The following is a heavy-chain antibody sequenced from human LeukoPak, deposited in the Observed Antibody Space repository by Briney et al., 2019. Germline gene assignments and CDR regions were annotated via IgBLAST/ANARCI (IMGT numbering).Heavy chain of an antibody. D-gene: IGHD5-12*01. V-gene: IGHV1-69*13. CDR2: IIPIFGTA. CDR1: GGTFSSYA. J-gene: IGHJ1*01. Sequence: SVKVSCKASGGTFSSYAISWVRQAPGQGLEWMGGIIPIFGTANYAQKFQGRVTITADESTSTAYMELSSLRSEDTAVYYCATPGKIVATTGAEYFQHWGQGTLVTVSS. CDR3: ATPGKIVATTGAEYFQH.